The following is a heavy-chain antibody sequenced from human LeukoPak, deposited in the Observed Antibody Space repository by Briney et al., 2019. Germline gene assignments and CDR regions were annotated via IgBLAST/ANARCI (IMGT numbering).Heavy chain of an antibody. CDR3: ARMMASIPRGVPDY. D-gene: IGHD5-24*01. CDR1: GFTFSSYW. Sequence: GGSLRLSCASSGFTFSSYWMTWFRQAPGKGLDWVANLKQDGSEKYYVDSVKGRFTISRDNAKSSLYLQMDSLRAEDTAVYYCARMMASIPRGVPDYWGQGTLVTVSS. CDR2: LKQDGSEK. J-gene: IGHJ4*02. V-gene: IGHV3-7*01.